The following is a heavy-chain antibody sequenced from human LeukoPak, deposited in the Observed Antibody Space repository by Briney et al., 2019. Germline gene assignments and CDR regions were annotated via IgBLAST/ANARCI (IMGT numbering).Heavy chain of an antibody. CDR1: GYTFTGYY. D-gene: IGHD3-22*01. CDR3: ARGATYYHDSSGYSTQGDFDY. CDR2: INPNSGGT. V-gene: IGHV1-2*02. J-gene: IGHJ4*02. Sequence: ASVKVSCKASGYTFTGYYMHWVRQAPGQGLEWMGWINPNSGGTNYAQKFQGRVTMTRDTSISTAYMELSRLRSDDTAVYYCARGATYYHDSSGYSTQGDFDYWGQGTLVTVSS.